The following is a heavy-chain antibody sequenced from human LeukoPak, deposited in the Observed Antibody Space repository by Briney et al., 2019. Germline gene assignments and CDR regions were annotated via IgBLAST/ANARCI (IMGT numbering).Heavy chain of an antibody. D-gene: IGHD5-12*01. J-gene: IGHJ4*02. CDR3: ARGATAHFDY. Sequence: GGSLRLSCAASGFTFSSYAMSWVRQAPGKGLEWVSDISGSGGSTYYADSVKGRFTISRDNAKNSLYLQMNSLRAEDTAVYYCARGATAHFDYWGQGTLVTVSS. CDR1: GFTFSSYA. V-gene: IGHV3-23*01. CDR2: ISGSGGST.